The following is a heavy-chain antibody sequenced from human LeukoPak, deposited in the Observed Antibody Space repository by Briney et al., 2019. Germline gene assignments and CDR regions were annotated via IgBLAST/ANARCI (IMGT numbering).Heavy chain of an antibody. Sequence: PSETLSLTCAVYGGSFSGYYWSWIRQPPGKGLEWIGEINHSGSTNYNPSLKSRVTISVDTSKNQFSLKLSSVTAADTAVYYCARVRYYGSGSYGGTTWFDPWGQGTLVTVSS. CDR2: INHSGST. D-gene: IGHD3-10*01. CDR3: ARVRYYGSGSYGGTTWFDP. CDR1: GGSFSGYY. J-gene: IGHJ5*02. V-gene: IGHV4-34*01.